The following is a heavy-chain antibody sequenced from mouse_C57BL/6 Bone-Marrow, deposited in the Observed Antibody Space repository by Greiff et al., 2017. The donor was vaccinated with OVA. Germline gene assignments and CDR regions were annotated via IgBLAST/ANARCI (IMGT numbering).Heavy chain of an antibody. Sequence: VQLQQPGAELVMPGASVKLSCKASGYTFTSYWMHWVKQRPGQGLEWIGEIDPSDSYTNYNQKFKGKATLTSDTSSSTAYMQLSSLTSEDSAIYFCARLDYWGQGTTLTVSS. V-gene: IGHV1-69*01. CDR2: IDPSDSYT. CDR1: GYTFTSYW. J-gene: IGHJ2*01. CDR3: ARLDY.